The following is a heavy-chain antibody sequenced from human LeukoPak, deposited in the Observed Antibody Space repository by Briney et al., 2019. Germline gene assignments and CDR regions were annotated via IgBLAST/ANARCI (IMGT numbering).Heavy chain of an antibody. CDR3: AFNTGLYCSNRRGRQY. V-gene: IGHV1-69*05. D-gene: IGHD4-11*01. CDR1: VGTFVDCG. CDR2: IIPVFNTP. J-gene: IGHJ4*02. Sequence: SVKVSCKASVGTFVDCGVTWVRQAPGQGLEWMGWIIPVFNTPNYSQKFQGRLTITTDESTATAYMEMSSLTSEDTAVYYCAFNTGLYCSNRRGRQYWGQGTLVAVSS.